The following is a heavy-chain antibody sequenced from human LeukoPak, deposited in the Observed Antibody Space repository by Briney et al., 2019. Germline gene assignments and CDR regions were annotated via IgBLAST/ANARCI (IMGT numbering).Heavy chain of an antibody. V-gene: IGHV3-30-3*01. D-gene: IGHD3-22*01. Sequence: GRSLRLSCAASGFTFSSYAMHWVRQAPGKGLEWVAVISYDGSNKYYADSVKGRFTISRDNSKNTLYLQMNSLRAEDTAVYYCARLNDSSGYLDYWGQGTLVTVSS. CDR2: ISYDGSNK. J-gene: IGHJ4*02. CDR3: ARLNDSSGYLDY. CDR1: GFTFSSYA.